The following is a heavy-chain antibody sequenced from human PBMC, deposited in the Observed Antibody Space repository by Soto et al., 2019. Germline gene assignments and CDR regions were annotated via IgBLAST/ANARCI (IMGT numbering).Heavy chain of an antibody. CDR1: VGSFSGYY. CDR2: INHSGST. Sequence: PAETLSLTCAVYVGSFSGYYWSCIRQPPGKGLEWIGEINHSGSTNYNPSLKSRVTISVDTSKNQFSLKLSSVTAADTAVYYCASRYYYDSSGYYVRARNWFDPWGQGTLVTVSS. J-gene: IGHJ5*02. CDR3: ASRYYYDSSGYYVRARNWFDP. D-gene: IGHD3-22*01. V-gene: IGHV4-34*01.